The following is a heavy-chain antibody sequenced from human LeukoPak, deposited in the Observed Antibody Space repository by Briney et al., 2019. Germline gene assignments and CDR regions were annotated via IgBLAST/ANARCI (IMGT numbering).Heavy chain of an antibody. D-gene: IGHD6-13*01. V-gene: IGHV3-23*01. CDR1: RFTLSSYP. CDR3: AKYSRPSSRVFDY. J-gene: IGHJ4*02. CDR2: IDTSGNT. Sequence: GGSLRLSCAGSRFTLSSYPMTWVRQAPGKGLDWVSTIDTSGNTDYADSVKGRFTISRDNSRNTLYLQMNSLRAEDAAVYFCAKYSRPSSRVFDYWGQGTLATVSP.